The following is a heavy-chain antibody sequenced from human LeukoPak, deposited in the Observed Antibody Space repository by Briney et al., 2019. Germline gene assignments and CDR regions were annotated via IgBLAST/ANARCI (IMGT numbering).Heavy chain of an antibody. Sequence: SETLSLTCTVSGGSISSSSYYWGWIRQPPWKGLEWIGSIYYSGSTYYNPSLKSRVTISVDTSKNQFSLKLSSVTAADTAVYYCARRDGYNSEYYFDYWGQGTLVTVSS. D-gene: IGHD5-24*01. V-gene: IGHV4-39*01. CDR1: GGSISSSSYY. J-gene: IGHJ4*02. CDR2: IYYSGST. CDR3: ARRDGYNSEYYFDY.